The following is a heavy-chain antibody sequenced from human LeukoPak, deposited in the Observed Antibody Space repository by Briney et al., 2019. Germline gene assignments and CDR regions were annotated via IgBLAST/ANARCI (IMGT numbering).Heavy chain of an antibody. V-gene: IGHV3-66*02. J-gene: IGHJ4*02. Sequence: PGGSLRLSCAASGLTVSSNYMSWVRQAPGKGLEWVSAIYTGGSTYYADSVKGRFTISRDNSKNTLYLQMNSLRAEDTAVYYCARNLYYYDSSGYFYYWGQGTLVTVSS. CDR2: IYTGGST. CDR1: GLTVSSNY. CDR3: ARNLYYYDSSGYFYY. D-gene: IGHD3-22*01.